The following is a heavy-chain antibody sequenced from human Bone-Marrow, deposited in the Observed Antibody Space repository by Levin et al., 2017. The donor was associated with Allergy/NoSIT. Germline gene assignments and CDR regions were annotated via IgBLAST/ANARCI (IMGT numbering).Heavy chain of an antibody. D-gene: IGHD3-9*01. V-gene: IGHV4-4*07. CDR1: GGSIYSYY. CDR2: ISSSATT. CDR3: AGDWGLTGHYTNGMDV. J-gene: IGHJ6*02. Sequence: PSETLSLTCIVSGGSIYSYYWSWIRQPAGKGLEYIGRISSSATTNYSPSLKSRVTMSVDTSKNEFSLRLTSVTAADTAVYYCAGDWGLTGHYTNGMDVWGQGTTVTVSS.